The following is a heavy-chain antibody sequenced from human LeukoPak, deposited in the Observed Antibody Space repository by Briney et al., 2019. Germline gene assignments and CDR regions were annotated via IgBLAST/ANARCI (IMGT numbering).Heavy chain of an antibody. D-gene: IGHD6-13*01. CDR2: ISSSGSTI. CDR1: GFTFSDYY. J-gene: IGHJ4*02. V-gene: IGHV3-11*01. Sequence: GGSLRLSCAASGFTFSDYYMSWIRQAPGKGLEWVSYISSSGSTIYYADSVKGRFTISRDNAKNSLYLQMNSLRAEDTAVYYCAREDRKQQLLGGGVDYWGRGTLVTVSS. CDR3: AREDRKQQLLGGGVDY.